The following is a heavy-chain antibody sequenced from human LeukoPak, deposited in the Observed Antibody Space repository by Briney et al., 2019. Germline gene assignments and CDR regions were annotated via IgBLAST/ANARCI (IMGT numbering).Heavy chain of an antibody. CDR1: GFTFSSYS. V-gene: IGHV3-48*01. D-gene: IGHD4-23*01. J-gene: IGHJ3*02. CDR2: ISSSSSTI. Sequence: GGSLRLSCAASGFTFSSYSTNWVRQAPGKGLEWVSYISSSSSTIYYADSVKGRFTISRDNAKNSLYLQMNSLRAEDTAVYYCARDMTTVGESDAFDIWGQGTMVTVSS. CDR3: ARDMTTVGESDAFDI.